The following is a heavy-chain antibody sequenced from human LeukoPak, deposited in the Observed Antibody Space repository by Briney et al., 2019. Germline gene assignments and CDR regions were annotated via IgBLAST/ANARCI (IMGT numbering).Heavy chain of an antibody. CDR2: INHSGST. D-gene: IGHD2-15*01. J-gene: IGHJ6*02. V-gene: IGHV4-34*01. CDR1: GGSFSGYY. Sequence: SETLSLTCAVYGGSFSGYYWSWIRQPPGKGLEWIGEINHSGSTNYNPPLKSRVTISVDTSKSQFSLKLSSVTAADTDVYYCARVGTLGYCSGGSCYPPYYYGMDVWGQGTTVTVSS. CDR3: ARVGTLGYCSGGSCYPPYYYGMDV.